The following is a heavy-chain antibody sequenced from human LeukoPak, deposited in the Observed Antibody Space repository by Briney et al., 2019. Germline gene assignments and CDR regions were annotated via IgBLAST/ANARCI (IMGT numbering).Heavy chain of an antibody. D-gene: IGHD5-24*01. V-gene: IGHV3-30-3*01. CDR3: ASDESESEMATISYFDY. CDR1: GFTFSSYA. CDR2: ISYDGSNK. Sequence: GRSLRLSCAASGFTFSSYAMHWVRQAPGKGLEWVAVISYDGSNKYYADSVKGRFTISRDNSKNTLYLQMNSLRAEDTAVYYCASDESESEMATISYFDYWGQGTLVTVSS. J-gene: IGHJ4*02.